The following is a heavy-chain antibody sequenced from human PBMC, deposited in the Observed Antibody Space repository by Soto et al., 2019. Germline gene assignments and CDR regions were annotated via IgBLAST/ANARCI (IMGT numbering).Heavy chain of an antibody. J-gene: IGHJ6*02. CDR1: GYRFTGYG. D-gene: IGHD4-17*01. CDR2: INPKSGAT. V-gene: IGHV1-2*02. Sequence: QVQLVQSGAEVKKPGASLKVSCKASGYRFTGYGLHWVRQAPGQGLQWMGWINPKSGATDYAQKFQGRVTMTREMSTNTAYLELSGLRSDDTADDKAVDYYANLDYGGDVYLQYGLDVWGQGTTVPVSS. CDR3: VDYYANLDYGGDVYLQYGLDV.